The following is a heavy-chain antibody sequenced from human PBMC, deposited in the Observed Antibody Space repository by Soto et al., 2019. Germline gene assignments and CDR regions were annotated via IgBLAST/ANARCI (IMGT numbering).Heavy chain of an antibody. Sequence: PSETLSLTCAVYGGSFGGFYWSWIRQPPGKGLEWIGEINHSGSTNYNPSLKSRVTISVDTSKNQFSLKLSSVTAADTAVYYCARGLRSITIFGVTTNWFDPWGQGTLVTVS. CDR2: INHSGST. D-gene: IGHD3-3*01. CDR3: ARGLRSITIFGVTTNWFDP. J-gene: IGHJ5*02. V-gene: IGHV4-34*01. CDR1: GGSFGGFY.